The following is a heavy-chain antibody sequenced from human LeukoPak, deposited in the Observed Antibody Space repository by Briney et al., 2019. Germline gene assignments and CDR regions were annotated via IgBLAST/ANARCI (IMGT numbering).Heavy chain of an antibody. Sequence: PGGSLRLSCAGSGFTFSTYTMTWVRQAPGKGLEWVSYITSSSSSIYYSDSVKGRFTISRDNAKNSLYLQMNSLRAEDTAVYYCAELGITMIGGVWGKGTTVTISS. CDR2: ITSSSSSI. CDR3: AELGITMIGGV. J-gene: IGHJ6*04. CDR1: GFTFSTYT. D-gene: IGHD3-10*02. V-gene: IGHV3-48*04.